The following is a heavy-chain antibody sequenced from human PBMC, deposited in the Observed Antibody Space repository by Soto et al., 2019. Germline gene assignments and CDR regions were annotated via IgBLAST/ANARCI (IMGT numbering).Heavy chain of an antibody. J-gene: IGHJ4*02. CDR1: GGSISIGGYY. CDR2: IYRSGTA. CDR3: ARVGGDDFGDSGGFDY. D-gene: IGHD4-17*01. V-gene: IGHV4-31*03. Sequence: QMQLQESGAGLVKPSQTLSLICTVSGGSISIGGYYWSWIRHHPGKGLEWIGYIYRSGTAYYNPSLQSRVAISVDTSKNQFSLKVSSVTVADTAVYYCARVGGDDFGDSGGFDYWGQGTLVTVSS.